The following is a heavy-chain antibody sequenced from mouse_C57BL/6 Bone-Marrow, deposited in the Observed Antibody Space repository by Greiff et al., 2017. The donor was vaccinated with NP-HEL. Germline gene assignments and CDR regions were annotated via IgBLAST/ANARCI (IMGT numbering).Heavy chain of an antibody. Sequence: DVHLVESGGGLVKPGGSLKLSCAASGFTFSSYAMSWVRQTPEKRLEWVATISDGGSYTYYPDNVKGRFTISRDNAKNNLYLQMSHLKSEDTAMYYCARQGLLRSFWYFDVWGTGTTVTVSS. CDR2: ISDGGSYT. CDR1: GFTFSSYA. CDR3: ARQGLLRSFWYFDV. J-gene: IGHJ1*03. V-gene: IGHV5-4*01. D-gene: IGHD1-1*01.